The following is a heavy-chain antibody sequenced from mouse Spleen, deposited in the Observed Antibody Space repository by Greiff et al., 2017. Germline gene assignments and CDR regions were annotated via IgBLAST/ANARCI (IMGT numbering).Heavy chain of an antibody. CDR2: IYPGSGNT. Sequence: QVQLKESGAELVRPGASVKLSCKASGFTFTDYYINWVKQRPGQGLEWIARIYPGSGNTYYNEKFKGKATLTAEKSSSTAYMQLSSLTSEDSAVYFCVSTYYYAMDYWGQGTSVTVSS. J-gene: IGHJ4*01. V-gene: IGHV1-76*01. CDR1: GFTFTDYY. CDR3: VSTYYYAMDY.